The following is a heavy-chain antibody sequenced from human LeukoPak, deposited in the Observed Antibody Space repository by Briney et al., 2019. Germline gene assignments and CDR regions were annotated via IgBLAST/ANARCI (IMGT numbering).Heavy chain of an antibody. CDR1: GYTLTELS. J-gene: IGHJ5*02. V-gene: IGHV1-24*01. CDR2: FDPEDGET. CDR3: ATVRRDFWSGYAWFDP. Sequence: GASVKVSCKVSGYTLTELSMHWVRQAPGKGLEWMGGFDPEDGETIYAQKFQGRVTMTEDTSTDTAYMELSGLRSEDTAVYYCATVRRDFWSGYAWFDPWGQGTLVTVSS. D-gene: IGHD3-3*01.